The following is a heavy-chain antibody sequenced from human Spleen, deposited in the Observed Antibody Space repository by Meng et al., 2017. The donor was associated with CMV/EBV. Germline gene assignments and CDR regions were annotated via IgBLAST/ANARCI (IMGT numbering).Heavy chain of an antibody. D-gene: IGHD3-22*01. CDR1: GTFSSYA. J-gene: IGHJ4*02. V-gene: IGHV1-69*05. Sequence: GTFSSYAINWVRQAPGQGHEWMGGIIPIFGTANYAQKFQGRVTITTDESTSTAYMGLSSLRSEDTAVYYCASIAGGNYYDSSGTNGYWGQGTLVTVSS. CDR2: IIPIFGTA. CDR3: ASIAGGNYYDSSGTNGY.